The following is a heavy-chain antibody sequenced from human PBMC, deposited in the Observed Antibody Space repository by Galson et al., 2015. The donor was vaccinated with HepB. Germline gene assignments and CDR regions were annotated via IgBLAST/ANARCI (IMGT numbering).Heavy chain of an antibody. CDR3: ARGATFLQH. J-gene: IGHJ4*02. Sequence: ETLSLTCIVSGGSINDYYWAWIRQPPGKGLEWIGYIYYSGSTNYNPSLKSRVTILVDTSKNQFSLKLTSVAAADTAVYYCARGATFLQHWGQGTLVSVSS. V-gene: IGHV4-59*01. CDR2: IYYSGST. D-gene: IGHD4/OR15-4a*01. CDR1: GGSINDYY.